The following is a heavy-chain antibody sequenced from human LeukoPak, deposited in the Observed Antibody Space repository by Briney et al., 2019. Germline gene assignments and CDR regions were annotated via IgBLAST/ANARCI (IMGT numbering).Heavy chain of an antibody. CDR3: ASPVYYYDSSGYPIAF. J-gene: IGHJ4*02. D-gene: IGHD3-22*01. V-gene: IGHV4-39*07. CDR1: GGSISSSSYY. Sequence: SETLSLTCTVSGGSISSSSYYWGWIRQPPGKGLEWIGSIYYSGSTYYNPSLKSRVTISVDTSKNQFSLKLSSVTAADTAVYYCASPVYYYDSSGYPIAFWGQGTLVTVSS. CDR2: IYYSGST.